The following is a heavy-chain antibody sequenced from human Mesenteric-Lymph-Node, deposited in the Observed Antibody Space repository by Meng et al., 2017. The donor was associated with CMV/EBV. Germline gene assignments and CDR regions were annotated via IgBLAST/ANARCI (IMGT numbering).Heavy chain of an antibody. J-gene: IGHJ6*02. CDR2: IKQDGSEK. CDR3: AGGEAQPHYYYGMDV. CDR1: GFTFSSYW. D-gene: IGHD7-27*01. Sequence: GGSLRLSCAASGFTFSSYWMSWVRQAPGKGLEWVANIKQDGSEKYYVDSVKGRFTISRDNAKNSLYLQMNSLRAEDTAVYYCAGGEAQPHYYYGMDVWGQGTTVTVSS. V-gene: IGHV3-7*01.